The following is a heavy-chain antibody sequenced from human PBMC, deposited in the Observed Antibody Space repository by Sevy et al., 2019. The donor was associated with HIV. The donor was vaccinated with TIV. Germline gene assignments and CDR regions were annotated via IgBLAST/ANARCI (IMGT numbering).Heavy chain of an antibody. Sequence: GGSLRLSCAASGFSFSSYAMSWVRQTPGKGLQWVSVISGSGGSTYYADSVKGRFTIFRDNSRNTVYLQMNSLRAEDTAVYYCARRPDLGVVILTRVLDVWGQGTTVTVSS. D-gene: IGHD3-3*01. V-gene: IGHV3-23*01. CDR1: GFSFSSYA. J-gene: IGHJ6*02. CDR3: ARRPDLGVVILTRVLDV. CDR2: ISGSGGST.